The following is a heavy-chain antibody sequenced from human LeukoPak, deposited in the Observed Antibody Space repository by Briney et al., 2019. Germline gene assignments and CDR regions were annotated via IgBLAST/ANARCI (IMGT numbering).Heavy chain of an antibody. J-gene: IGHJ6*02. CDR1: GHTFTSYD. V-gene: IGHV1-8*01. D-gene: IGHD3-10*01. CDR2: MNPNSGNT. CDR3: AGGPTLVRGVIMPDSVGGMDV. Sequence: ASVKVSCKASGHTFTSYDINWVRQATGQGLEWMGWMNPNSGNTGYAQKFQGRVTMTRNTSISTAYMELSSLRSEDTAVYYCAGGPTLVRGVIMPDSVGGMDVWGQGTTVTVSS.